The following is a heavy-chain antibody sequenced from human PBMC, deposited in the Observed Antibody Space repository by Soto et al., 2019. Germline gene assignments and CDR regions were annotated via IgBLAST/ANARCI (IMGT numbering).Heavy chain of an antibody. CDR1: GGTFSSYA. CDR3: ARHVPAAGYYYGMDV. V-gene: IGHV1-69*12. D-gene: IGHD2-2*01. J-gene: IGHJ6*02. Sequence: QVQLVQSGAEVKKPGSSVKVSCKASGGTFSSYAISWVRQAPGQGLEWMGGIIPIFGTGNYAQKFQGRVTITADEATSTANMELSSLRSEDTAVYYCARHVPAAGYYYGMDVWGQGTTVTVSS. CDR2: IIPIFGTG.